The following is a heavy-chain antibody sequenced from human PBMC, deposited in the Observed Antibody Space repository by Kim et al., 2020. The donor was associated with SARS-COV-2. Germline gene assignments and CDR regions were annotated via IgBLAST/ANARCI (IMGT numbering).Heavy chain of an antibody. CDR1: GFSFSSSH. CDR3: ARRRESGYLYDPIDV. CDR2: ITRSSSYI. V-gene: IGHV3-21*06. Sequence: GGSLRLSCAASGFSFSSSHMIWVRQAPGKGLEWVSYITRSSSYIYYADSVKGRFSISRDNAKNSLFLQMDSLRVEDTALYYCARRRESGYLYDPIDVWGQGTMVTVSS. D-gene: IGHD5-12*01. J-gene: IGHJ3*01.